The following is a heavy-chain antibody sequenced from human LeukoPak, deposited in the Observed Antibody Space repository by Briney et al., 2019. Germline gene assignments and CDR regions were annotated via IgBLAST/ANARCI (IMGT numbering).Heavy chain of an antibody. J-gene: IGHJ5*02. V-gene: IGHV2-70*01. D-gene: IGHD3-22*01. CDR2: IDWDDDK. Sequence: ESGPTLVNPTQTLTLTCTFSGFSVSTSGMCVSWIRQPPGKALEWLALIDWDDDKYYSTSLKTRLTISKDTSKSQVVLTMTNMDPVDTATYYCARTHDNSGYLNWFDPWGQGTLVTVSS. CDR1: GFSVSTSGMC. CDR3: ARTHDNSGYLNWFDP.